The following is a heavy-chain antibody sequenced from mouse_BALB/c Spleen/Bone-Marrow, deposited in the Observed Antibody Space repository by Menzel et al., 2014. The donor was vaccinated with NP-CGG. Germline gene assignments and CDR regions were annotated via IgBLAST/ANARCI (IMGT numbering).Heavy chain of an antibody. CDR3: ARDLDY. CDR1: GYTFTDYA. J-gene: IGHJ2*01. CDR2: ISTYYGDA. Sequence: VQLQQSGAELVRPGVSVKISCKGSGYTFTDYAMHWVKQSHAKSLEWIGVISTYYGDATYNQKFEDKATMTVDKSSSTAYMELARLTSEDSAIYYCARDLDYWGQGTTLTVSS. V-gene: IGHV1-67*01.